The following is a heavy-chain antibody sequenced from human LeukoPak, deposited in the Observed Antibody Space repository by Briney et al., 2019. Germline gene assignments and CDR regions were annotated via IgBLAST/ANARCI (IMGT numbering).Heavy chain of an antibody. V-gene: IGHV3-23*01. CDR2: IRGNGDT. Sequence: GGSLRLSCAASGLSFSSFAMSWVRQAPARGLEWVSSIRGNGDTFYADSVRGRFTLFSDSSTNTVYFQLNNLRVEDTAIYYCAKASWVSSTDAVRWGQGTLVTVSS. J-gene: IGHJ4*02. CDR3: AKASWVSSTDAVR. CDR1: GLSFSSFA. D-gene: IGHD3-16*01.